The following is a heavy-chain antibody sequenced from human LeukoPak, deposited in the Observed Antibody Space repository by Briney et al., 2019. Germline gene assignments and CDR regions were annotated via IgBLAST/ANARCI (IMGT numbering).Heavy chain of an antibody. CDR2: IKQDGSEK. CDR1: GFTFDDYG. V-gene: IGHV3-7*01. D-gene: IGHD2-15*01. J-gene: IGHJ3*02. CDR3: ARHRSGGSQDDAFDI. Sequence: TGGSLRLSCAASGFTFDDYGMSWVRQAPGKGLEWVADIKQDGSEKYYVHSVKGRFTISRQNAKNSLFLQMNSLRAEDTAVYYCARHRSGGSQDDAFDIWGQGTMVTVSS.